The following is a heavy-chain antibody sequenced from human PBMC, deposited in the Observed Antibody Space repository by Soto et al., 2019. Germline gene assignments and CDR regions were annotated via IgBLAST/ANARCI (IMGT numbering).Heavy chain of an antibody. J-gene: IGHJ4*02. Sequence: PSETLSLTCTVSGGSIHNYYWAWLRQSPGKGPEWIGSVFYTGFTSYNPSLESRVSVSVDTSKSQFSLKLSAVTAADTAVYYCATSQKGYNWNYFDHWGQGALVTVSS. CDR1: GGSIHNYY. CDR2: VFYTGFT. V-gene: IGHV4-59*04. D-gene: IGHD1-20*01. CDR3: ATSQKGYNWNYFDH.